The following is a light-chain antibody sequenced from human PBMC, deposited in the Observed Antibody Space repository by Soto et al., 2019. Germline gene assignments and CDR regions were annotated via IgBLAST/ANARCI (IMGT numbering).Light chain of an antibody. CDR2: AAY. J-gene: IGKJ4*01. Sequence: DLEMTQSPSTLSPSLGDSVTITCRASQNIRTWLSWYQKKTGKATKIMIYAAYSLQSGVPSRFSGSGSGTDLTLTISSLQTEDFATSYCQQSYSTPRVTFGGGTKVDIK. V-gene: IGKV1-39*01. CDR1: QNIRTW. CDR3: QQSYSTPRVT.